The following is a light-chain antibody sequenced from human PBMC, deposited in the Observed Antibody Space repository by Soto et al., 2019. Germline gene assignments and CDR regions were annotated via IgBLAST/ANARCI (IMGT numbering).Light chain of an antibody. CDR1: QGISNY. CDR3: QKYDSAPRT. V-gene: IGKV1-27*01. Sequence: DIQMTQSPSSLSASVGDRVTVTCRASQGISNYLAWYQQKPGKVPKLLIYAASTLQSGVPSRFSGRVSGTDFTLTISSLQPEDVATYYCQKYDSAPRTFGQGTKVEIK. J-gene: IGKJ1*01. CDR2: AAS.